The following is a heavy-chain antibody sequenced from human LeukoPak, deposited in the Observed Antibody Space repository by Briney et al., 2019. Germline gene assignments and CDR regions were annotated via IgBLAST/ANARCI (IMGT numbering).Heavy chain of an antibody. D-gene: IGHD1-26*01. CDR3: GRDLWGSGSYLGY. J-gene: IGHJ4*02. CDR2: INPSGGST. Sequence: ASVKVSCKASGYTFTSYYMHWVRQAPGQGLGWMGIINPSGGSTSYARKFQGRVTMTRDTSTSTVYMELSSLRSEDTAVYCCGRDLWGSGSYLGYWGQGTLVTVSS. CDR1: GYTFTSYY. V-gene: IGHV1-46*03.